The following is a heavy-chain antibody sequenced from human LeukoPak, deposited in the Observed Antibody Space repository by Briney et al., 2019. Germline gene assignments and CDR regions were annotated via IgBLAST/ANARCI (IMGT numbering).Heavy chain of an antibody. CDR3: ARVSAFYYYYMDV. Sequence: PGGSLRLSCAASGFTFSSYWMHWVRQAPGKGLVWVSRINTDGSSTSYADSVKGRFTISRDNAKNTLYLQMNSLRAEDTAVYYCARVSAFYYYYMDVWGKGTTVTVSS. CDR1: GFTFSSYW. J-gene: IGHJ6*03. D-gene: IGHD3-16*01. V-gene: IGHV3-74*01. CDR2: INTDGSST.